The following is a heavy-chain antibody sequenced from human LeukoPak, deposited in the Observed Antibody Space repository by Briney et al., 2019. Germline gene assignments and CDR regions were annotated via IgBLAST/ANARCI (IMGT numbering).Heavy chain of an antibody. V-gene: IGHV4-38-2*02. CDR3: ARDYGDSEIDY. Sequence: PSETLSLTCTVSGGSISSYYWGWIRQPPGKGLEWIGSIYQSGSTYYNPSLKSRVTISVDTSKNQFSLKLSSVTAADTAVYYCARDYGDSEIDYWGQGTLVTVSS. J-gene: IGHJ4*02. CDR2: IYQSGST. CDR1: GGSISSYY. D-gene: IGHD4-17*01.